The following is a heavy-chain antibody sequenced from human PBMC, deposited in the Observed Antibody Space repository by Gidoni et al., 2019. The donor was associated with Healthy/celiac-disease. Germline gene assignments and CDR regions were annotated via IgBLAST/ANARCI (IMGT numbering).Heavy chain of an antibody. V-gene: IGHV4-34*01. D-gene: IGHD5-18*01. J-gene: IGHJ4*02. CDR1: GGSFSGYY. Sequence: QVQLQPWGAGLLKPSETLSLTCAVYGGSFSGYYWSWIRQPPGKGLEWIGEINHSGSTNYNPSLKSRVTISVDTSKNQFSLKLSSVTAADTAVYYCARRGYSYGYVSRTAFDYWGQGTLVTVSS. CDR2: INHSGST. CDR3: ARRGYSYGYVSRTAFDY.